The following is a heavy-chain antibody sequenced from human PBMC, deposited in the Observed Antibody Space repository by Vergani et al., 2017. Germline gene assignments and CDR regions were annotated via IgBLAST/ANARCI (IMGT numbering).Heavy chain of an antibody. CDR1: GFTFIMHA. CDR3: TKGSRGYTGYFFDY. V-gene: IGHV3-23*01. J-gene: IGHJ4*02. D-gene: IGHD5-12*01. Sequence: EVQLLESGGGLAQPGGSLRLSCAASGFTFIMHAMSWFRQAPGKGLEWVSSVSGSSATPYYADSVKGRFIISRDNSKNTLHLQMNSLRADDTAVYYCTKGSRGYTGYFFDYWGQGTLATVSS. CDR2: VSGSSATP.